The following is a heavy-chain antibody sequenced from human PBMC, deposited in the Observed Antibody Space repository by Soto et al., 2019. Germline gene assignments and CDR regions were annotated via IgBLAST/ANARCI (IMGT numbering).Heavy chain of an antibody. CDR3: AQVRGPCTSGTCYMYYALDV. D-gene: IGHD2-2*02. J-gene: IGHJ6*02. CDR2: QTGSGAVT. Sequence: PGGSLRLSCATTGFTSSSYAMAWVRQVPGWGLEWVTSQTGSGAVTYYADSVKGRFTISRDNSNTTVYQQMNSLRAEYTALYYCAQVRGPCTSGTCYMYYALDVCGQGTTVTVSS. CDR1: GFTSSSYA. V-gene: IGHV3-23*01.